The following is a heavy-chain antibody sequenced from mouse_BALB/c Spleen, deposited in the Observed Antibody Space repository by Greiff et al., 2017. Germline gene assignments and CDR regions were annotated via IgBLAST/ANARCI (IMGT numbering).Heavy chain of an antibody. CDR2: ISNGGGST. CDR1: GFTFSSYT. D-gene: IGHD1-1*01. J-gene: IGHJ2*01. V-gene: IGHV5-12-2*01. CDR3: ARHQSSHYFDY. Sequence: EVQLVESGGGLVQPGGSLKLSCAASGFTFSSYTMSWVRQTPEKRLEWVAYISNGGGSTYYPDTVKGRFTISRDNAKNTLYLQMSSLKSEDTAMYYCARHQSSHYFDYWGQGTTLTVSS.